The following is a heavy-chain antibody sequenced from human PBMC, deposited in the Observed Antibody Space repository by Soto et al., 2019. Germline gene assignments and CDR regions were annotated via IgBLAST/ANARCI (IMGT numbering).Heavy chain of an antibody. D-gene: IGHD3-22*01. CDR3: ARTPYYYDSSGYYYFDY. Sequence: GGSLSLSCAASGFTFSSYDMHWVRQATGKGLEWVSAIGTAGDTYYPGSVKGRFTISRENAKNSLYLQMNSLRAGDTAVYYCARTPYYYDSSGYYYFDYWGQGTLVTVSS. CDR2: IGTAGDT. CDR1: GFTFSSYD. V-gene: IGHV3-13*01. J-gene: IGHJ4*02.